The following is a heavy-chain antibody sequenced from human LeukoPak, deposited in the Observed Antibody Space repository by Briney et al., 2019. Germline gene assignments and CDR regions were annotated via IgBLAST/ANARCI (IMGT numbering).Heavy chain of an antibody. CDR2: INHSGST. CDR3: ARLFRYYYGSGAPRGYFDY. J-gene: IGHJ4*02. Sequence: SETLSLTCAVYGGSFSGYYWSWIRQPPGKGLEWIGEINHSGSTNYNPSLKSRVTISIDTSKNQFSLKLSSVTAADAAVYFCARLFRYYYGSGAPRGYFDYWGQGTLVTVSS. V-gene: IGHV4-34*01. CDR1: GGSFSGYY. D-gene: IGHD3-10*01.